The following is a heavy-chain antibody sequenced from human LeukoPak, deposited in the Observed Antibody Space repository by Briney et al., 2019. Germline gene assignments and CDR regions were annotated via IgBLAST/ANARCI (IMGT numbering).Heavy chain of an antibody. CDR2: ISGSGGST. Sequence: GGSLRLSCAASGFTFSSYAMSWVRQAPGKGLEWVSAISGSGGSTYYADSVKGRFTISRVNSKNTLYLQMNSLRAEDTAVYYCAKDSDILTGFYGYWGQGTLVTVSS. CDR1: GFTFSSYA. D-gene: IGHD3-9*01. J-gene: IGHJ4*02. V-gene: IGHV3-23*01. CDR3: AKDSDILTGFYGY.